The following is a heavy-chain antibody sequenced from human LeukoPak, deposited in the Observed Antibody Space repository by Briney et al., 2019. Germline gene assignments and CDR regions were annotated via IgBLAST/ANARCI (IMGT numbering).Heavy chain of an antibody. D-gene: IGHD6-19*01. V-gene: IGHV3-23*01. CDR2: FSGSSGNT. CDR1: SYNFANYW. CDR3: AKDLKAVAGGTFDS. J-gene: IGHJ4*02. Sequence: GESLKISCKASSYNFANYWFGWVRQMPGKGLEWVSSFSGSSGNTYYADSVKGRFTISRDISKSTVYLQMNSLRAEDTAVYYCAKDLKAVAGGTFDSWGQGTLVTVSS.